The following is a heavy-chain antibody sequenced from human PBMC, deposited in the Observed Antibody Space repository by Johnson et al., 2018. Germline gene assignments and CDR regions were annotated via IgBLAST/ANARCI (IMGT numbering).Heavy chain of an antibody. CDR1: GFTFSTYS. D-gene: IGHD1-26*01. V-gene: IGHV3-48*02. CDR2: ISSSSSVI. Sequence: EVQLVETGGGLVQPGGSLRLSCAASGFTFSTYSMNWVRQAPGKGLEWVSYISSSSSVIYYADSVKGRFTISRDNAKNSLYLQMRSLRDEDTAVYYCVREYSGSSGRAFDIWGQGTMVTVSS. J-gene: IGHJ3*02. CDR3: VREYSGSSGRAFDI.